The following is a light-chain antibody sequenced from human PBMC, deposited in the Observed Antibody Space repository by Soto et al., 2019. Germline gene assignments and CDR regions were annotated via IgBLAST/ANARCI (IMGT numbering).Light chain of an antibody. V-gene: IGKV3-20*01. CDR3: QDSTGPPIT. CDR2: VAW. Sequence: EFVATQSPGALSLCPGERATLTCRASQSVRSSYLAWYELKPGQAPRLLIYVAWSRATGIPDRLSGSGSGTNYSITTSRRLQAEDAVWYCCQDSTGPPITFGQGTRLEI. CDR1: QSVRSSY. J-gene: IGKJ5*01.